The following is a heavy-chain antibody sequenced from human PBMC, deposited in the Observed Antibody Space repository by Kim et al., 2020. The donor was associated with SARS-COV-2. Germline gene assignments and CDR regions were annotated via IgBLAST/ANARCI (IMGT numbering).Heavy chain of an antibody. Sequence: SVKVSCKASGGTISSYAISWVRQAPGQGLEWMGGIIPIFGTANYAQKFQGRVTITADESTSTAYMELSSLRSEDTAVYYCAREFRNYYYYGMDVWGQGTTVTVSS. CDR2: IIPIFGTA. V-gene: IGHV1-69*13. CDR1: GGTISSYA. J-gene: IGHJ6*02. CDR3: AREFRNYYYYGMDV.